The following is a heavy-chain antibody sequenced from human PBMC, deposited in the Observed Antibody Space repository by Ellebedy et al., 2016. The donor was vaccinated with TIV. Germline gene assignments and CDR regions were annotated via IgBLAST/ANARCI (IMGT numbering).Heavy chain of an antibody. J-gene: IGHJ6*02. CDR1: GGSISSSNW. V-gene: IGHV4-4*02. CDR2: IYHNGST. Sequence: SETLSLTXAVSGGSISSSNWWSWVRQPPGKGLEWIGEIYHNGSTNYNPSLKSRVTISVDKSKNQFSLKLSSVTAADTAVYYCARDDVVVVTAIRDYYYYYGMGVWGQGTTVTVSS. D-gene: IGHD2-21*02. CDR3: ARDDVVVVTAIRDYYYYYGMGV.